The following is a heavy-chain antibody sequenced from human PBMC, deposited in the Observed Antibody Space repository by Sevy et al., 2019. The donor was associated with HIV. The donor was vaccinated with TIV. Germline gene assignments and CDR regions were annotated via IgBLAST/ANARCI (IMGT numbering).Heavy chain of an antibody. CDR1: GDSISSHY. D-gene: IGHD2-2*01. CDR3: VRATRGGTSPDY. J-gene: IGHJ4*02. CDR2: ISSSGST. V-gene: IGHV4-59*11. Sequence: SETLSLTYSVSGDSISSHYWSWIRQPPGKGLDWIGCISSSGSTNYNPALKSRVTISVDTSKTQFSLKMSSVTAADTAVYYCVRATRGGTSPDYWGQGTLVTVSS.